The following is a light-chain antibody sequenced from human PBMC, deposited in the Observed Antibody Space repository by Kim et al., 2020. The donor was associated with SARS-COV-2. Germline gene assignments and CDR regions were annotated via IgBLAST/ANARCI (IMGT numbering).Light chain of an antibody. CDR1: QRLVHRDGNTY. CDR2: KVF. J-gene: IGKJ2*01. CDR3: LQATQFPYT. Sequence: QPGANSCRSYQRLVHRDGNTYLSWLQQRLGQPPRILIYKVFNRFSWVPERFSGSGAGTDFTLKISRVEGEDVGVYYCLQATQFPYTLAQETKLEI. V-gene: IGKV2-24*01.